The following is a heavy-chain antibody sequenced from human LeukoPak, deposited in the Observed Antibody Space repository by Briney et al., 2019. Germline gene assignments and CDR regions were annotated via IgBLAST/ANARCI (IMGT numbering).Heavy chain of an antibody. CDR2: IYHSGST. D-gene: IGHD4-17*01. V-gene: IGHV4-4*02. Sequence: SEALSLTCAVSGASMSSTKWWTWVRQPPGKGLEWIGEIYHSGSTNHNPSLKSRITISVDRSKNQVSLNLSSVTAADTAVYYCATSTVMNEYCFAYWAQGTLVTVSS. CDR3: ATSTVMNEYCFAY. J-gene: IGHJ4*02. CDR1: GASMSSTKW.